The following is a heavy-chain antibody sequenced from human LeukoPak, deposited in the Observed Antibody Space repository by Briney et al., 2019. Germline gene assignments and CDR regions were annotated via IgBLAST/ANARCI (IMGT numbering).Heavy chain of an antibody. D-gene: IGHD3-9*01. V-gene: IGHV3-21*01. CDR1: GFTFSSYS. Sequence: GGSLRLSCAASGFTFSSYSMNWVRQAPGKGLEWVSSISSSSYIYYADSVKGRFTISRDSAKNSLYLQMNSLRAEDTAVYYCARDGYDILTGYPYYGMDVWGQGTTVTVSS. CDR3: ARDGYDILTGYPYYGMDV. CDR2: ISSSSYI. J-gene: IGHJ6*02.